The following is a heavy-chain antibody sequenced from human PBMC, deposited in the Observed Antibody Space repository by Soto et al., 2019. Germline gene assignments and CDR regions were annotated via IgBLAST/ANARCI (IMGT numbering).Heavy chain of an antibody. CDR1: GYTFTSYA. D-gene: IGHD3-3*01. Sequence: GASVKVSCKACGYTFTSYATHWLRQAPGQRLEWMGWINAGNGNTKYSQKFQGRVTITRDTSASTAYMELSSLRSEDTAVYYCARGSRFTIFGVVIMEFDPWGQGTLVTVSS. CDR3: ARGSRFTIFGVVIMEFDP. V-gene: IGHV1-3*01. J-gene: IGHJ5*02. CDR2: INAGNGNT.